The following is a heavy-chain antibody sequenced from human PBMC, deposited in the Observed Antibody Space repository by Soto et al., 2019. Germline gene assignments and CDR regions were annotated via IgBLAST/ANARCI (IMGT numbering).Heavy chain of an antibody. CDR3: ARDGELGYYYYGMDV. CDR2: SSAYNGNT. V-gene: IGHV1-18*01. Sequence: ASVEVSCKASGYTFTSYGISWVRQAPGQGLEWMGWSSAYNGNTNYAQKLQGRVTMTTDTATSTAYIELRSLRSDDTAVYYCARDGELGYYYYGMDVWGQGTTVPVSS. J-gene: IGHJ6*02. CDR1: GYTFTSYG. D-gene: IGHD7-27*01.